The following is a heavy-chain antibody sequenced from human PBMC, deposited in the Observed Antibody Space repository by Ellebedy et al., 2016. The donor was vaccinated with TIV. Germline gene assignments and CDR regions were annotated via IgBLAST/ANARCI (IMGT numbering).Heavy chain of an antibody. CDR2: IIPIFGTA. CDR1: GYTFTSYG. Sequence: SVKVSCXASGYTFTSYGISWVRQAPGQGLEWMGGIIPIFGTANYAQKFQGRVTITADESTSTAYMELSSLRSEDTAVYYCAVGWGYSSSSGSAFDIWGQGTMVTVSS. J-gene: IGHJ3*02. D-gene: IGHD6-6*01. V-gene: IGHV1-69*13. CDR3: AVGWGYSSSSGSAFDI.